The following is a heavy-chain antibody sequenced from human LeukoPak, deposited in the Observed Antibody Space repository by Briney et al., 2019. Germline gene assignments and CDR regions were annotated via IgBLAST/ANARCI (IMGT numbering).Heavy chain of an antibody. Sequence: GASVKVSCKASGYTFTSYGISWVRQAPGQGLQWMGWINTYHGNTDYAQNLHGRVTMTTDTSTSTAYMELRSLRSDDSAVYYCALNTIFGVVRFFDAWGQGTLVTVSS. CDR1: GYTFTSYG. CDR2: INTYHGNT. D-gene: IGHD3-3*01. V-gene: IGHV1-18*01. CDR3: ALNTIFGVVRFFDA. J-gene: IGHJ5*02.